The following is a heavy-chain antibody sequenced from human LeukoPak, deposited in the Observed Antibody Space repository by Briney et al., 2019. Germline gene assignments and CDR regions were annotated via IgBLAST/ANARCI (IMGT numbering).Heavy chain of an antibody. Sequence: GGSLRLSCAASGFTFSSYSMNWVRQAPGKGLEWVSYISWSSSTIYYGDSVKGRFTISRDNAKNSLYLQMNSLRDDDAAVYYCARDYTAYYGMDVWGQGTTVAVSS. CDR2: ISWSSSTI. J-gene: IGHJ6*02. CDR1: GFTFSSYS. CDR3: ARDYTAYYGMDV. V-gene: IGHV3-48*02. D-gene: IGHD3-16*01.